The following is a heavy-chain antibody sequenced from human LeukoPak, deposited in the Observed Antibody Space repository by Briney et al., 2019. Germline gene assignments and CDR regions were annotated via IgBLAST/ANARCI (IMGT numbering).Heavy chain of an antibody. D-gene: IGHD6-13*01. Sequence: GGSLRLSCAASGFTFDDYGMSWVRPAPGKGLEWVSGINWNGGSTGYADSVKGRFTISRDNAKNSLYLQMNSLKAEDTALYYCARVQRGSSWSRFDPWGQGTLVTVSS. CDR2: INWNGGST. J-gene: IGHJ5*02. CDR1: GFTFDDYG. V-gene: IGHV3-20*04. CDR3: ARVQRGSSWSRFDP.